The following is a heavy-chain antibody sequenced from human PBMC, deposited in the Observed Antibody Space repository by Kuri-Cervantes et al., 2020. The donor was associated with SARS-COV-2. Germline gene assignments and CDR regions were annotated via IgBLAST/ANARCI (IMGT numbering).Heavy chain of an antibody. J-gene: IGHJ4*02. CDR1: GYTFTSYY. Sequence: ASVKVSCKASGYTFTSYYMHWVRQAPGQGLEWMGIINPSGGSTSYAQKFQGRVTMTRNTSTNTAYMELSSLRSEDTAVYYCARGGLLWFGELPPWGQGTLVTVSS. CDR2: INPSGGST. V-gene: IGHV1-46*01. D-gene: IGHD3-10*01. CDR3: ARGGLLWFGELPP.